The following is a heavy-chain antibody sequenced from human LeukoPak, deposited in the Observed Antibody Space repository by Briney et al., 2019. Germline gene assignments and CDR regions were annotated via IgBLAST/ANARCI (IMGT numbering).Heavy chain of an antibody. CDR1: GGSISSYY. D-gene: IGHD2-2*01. CDR2: MYYNGGT. J-gene: IGHJ5*02. CDR3: AGGAFCSSTSCSGGNWFDP. Sequence: PSETLPLTCTVSGGSISSYYWSWIRQPPGKGLEWIGYMYYNGGTTYNPSLRSRVTISEDTSKNQFSLNLSSLTAADTAVYYCAGGAFCSSTSCSGGNWFDPWGQGTLVTVSS. V-gene: IGHV4-59*01.